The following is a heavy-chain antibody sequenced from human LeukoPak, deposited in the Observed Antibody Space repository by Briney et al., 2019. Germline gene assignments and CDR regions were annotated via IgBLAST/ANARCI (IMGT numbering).Heavy chain of an antibody. D-gene: IGHD1-1*01. V-gene: IGHV3-73*01. Sequence: GGSLRLSCAASGFTFSGSAMHWVRQASGKGLEWVGRIRSKANSYATAYAASVKGRFTISRDDSKNTAYLQMNSLRAEDTAVYYCAKGPNWNLDYWGQGTLVTVSS. CDR3: AKGPNWNLDY. J-gene: IGHJ4*02. CDR2: IRSKANSYAT. CDR1: GFTFSGSA.